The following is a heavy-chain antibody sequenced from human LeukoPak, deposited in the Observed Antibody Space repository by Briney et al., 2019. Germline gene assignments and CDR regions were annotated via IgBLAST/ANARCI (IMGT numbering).Heavy chain of an antibody. CDR2: ISAYNGNT. D-gene: IGHD3-16*01. CDR3: AREGVRGVIDC. Sequence: ASVTVSCMASGYTFTSYGISWVRQAPGQGLEWMGWISAYNGNTNYAQKLQGRVTMTTDTSTSTAYMELRSLRSDDTAVYDCAREGVRGVIDCWGQGTLVTVSS. V-gene: IGHV1-18*04. J-gene: IGHJ4*02. CDR1: GYTFTSYG.